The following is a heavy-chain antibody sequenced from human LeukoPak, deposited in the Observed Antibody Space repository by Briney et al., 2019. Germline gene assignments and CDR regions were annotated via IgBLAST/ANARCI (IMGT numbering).Heavy chain of an antibody. CDR1: GGSFSGYY. CDR3: ASVSMVQGVISNAAFDI. J-gene: IGHJ3*02. V-gene: IGHV4-34*01. D-gene: IGHD3-10*01. Sequence: PSETLSLTCAVYGGSFSGYYWSWIRQPPGKGLEWIGEINHSGSTNYNPSLKSRVTISVDTSKNQFSLKLSSVTAADTAVYYCASVSMVQGVISNAAFDIWGQGTMVTVS. CDR2: INHSGST.